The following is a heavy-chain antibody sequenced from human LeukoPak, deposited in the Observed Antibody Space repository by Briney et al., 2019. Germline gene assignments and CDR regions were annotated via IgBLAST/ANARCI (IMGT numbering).Heavy chain of an antibody. J-gene: IGHJ4*02. CDR2: VNTVSSYI. CDR3: ARLRRNSDRSDFFYYYDH. V-gene: IGHV3-21*01. Sequence: GGSLRLSCAASGFTFSDYSLNWVRQAPGKGLEWVASVNTVSSYIYYADSMRGRFTISRDNAKNSLFLQMNSLRAEDTAVYYCARLRRNSDRSDFFYYYDHWGQGTLVTVSS. D-gene: IGHD3-22*01. CDR1: GFTFSDYS.